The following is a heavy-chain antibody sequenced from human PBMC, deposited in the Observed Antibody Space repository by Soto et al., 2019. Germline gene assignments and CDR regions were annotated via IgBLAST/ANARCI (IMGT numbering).Heavy chain of an antibody. CDR3: ARWASSSLDY. CDR1: GGSFSGYY. Sequence: DTLSLTCPVYGGSFSGYYLSWIRQPPGKGLEWIGEINHSGSTNYNPSLKSRVTISVDTSASTAYMELSSLRSEDTAVYYCARWASSSLDYWGQGTLVTVSS. D-gene: IGHD6-13*01. CDR2: INHSGST. J-gene: IGHJ4*02. V-gene: IGHV4-34*01.